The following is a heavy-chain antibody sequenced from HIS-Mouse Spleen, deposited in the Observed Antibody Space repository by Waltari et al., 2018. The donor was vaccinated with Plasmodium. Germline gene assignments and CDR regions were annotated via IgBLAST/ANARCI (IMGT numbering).Heavy chain of an antibody. Sequence: QLQLQESGPGLVKPSETRSPTCTVSGGPIGSSSYYWGWIPPPPGKGLEWIGSISFSGSTYYNPSLKSRVTISVDTSKNQFSLKLSSVTAADTAVYYCASLPRVEEVTTPFYYYYYGMDVWGQGTTVTVSS. V-gene: IGHV4-39*01. CDR3: ASLPRVEEVTTPFYYYYYGMDV. J-gene: IGHJ6*02. CDR1: GGPIGSSSYY. CDR2: ISFSGST. D-gene: IGHD4-4*01.